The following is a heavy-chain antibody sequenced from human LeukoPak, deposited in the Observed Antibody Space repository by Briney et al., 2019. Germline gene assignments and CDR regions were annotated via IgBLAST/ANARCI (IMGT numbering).Heavy chain of an antibody. Sequence: GRSLRLSCAASGFTFSSYDMHWVRQAPGKGLEWVAVIWYDGSNKYYADSVKGRFTISRDNSKNTLYLQMNSLRAEDTAVYYCATSGSYYRFEYWGQGTLVTVSS. D-gene: IGHD1-26*01. CDR1: GFTFSSYD. CDR3: ATSGSYYRFEY. J-gene: IGHJ4*02. V-gene: IGHV3-33*01. CDR2: IWYDGSNK.